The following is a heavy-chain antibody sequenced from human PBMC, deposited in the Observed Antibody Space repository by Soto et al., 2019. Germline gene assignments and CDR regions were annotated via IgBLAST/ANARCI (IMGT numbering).Heavy chain of an antibody. CDR3: ATSDYCSGGSCYDY. J-gene: IGHJ4*02. CDR2: IDPNSGNT. Sequence: ASVKVSCKASGYTFTSYDINWVRQATGKGLEWMGWIDPNSGNTGYAQKFQGRVTMTRDTSIGTAYMELSSLRSEDTAVYYCATSDYCSGGSCYDYWGQGTLVTVSS. V-gene: IGHV1-8*01. D-gene: IGHD2-15*01. CDR1: GYTFTSYD.